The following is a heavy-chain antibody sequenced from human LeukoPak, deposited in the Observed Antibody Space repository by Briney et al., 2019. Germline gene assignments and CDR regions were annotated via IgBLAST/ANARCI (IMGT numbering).Heavy chain of an antibody. Sequence: SETLSLTCIVSDYSMSSGYYWGWIRQPPGKGLEWIGSMFHSGSTDYNPSLKSRVTMSVDTSKNQFSLKLSSVTAADTAVYYCARDWGSYRPYYFDYWGQGTLVTVSS. D-gene: IGHD3-16*01. CDR1: DYSMSSGYY. CDR3: ARDWGSYRPYYFDY. J-gene: IGHJ4*02. CDR2: MFHSGST. V-gene: IGHV4-38-2*02.